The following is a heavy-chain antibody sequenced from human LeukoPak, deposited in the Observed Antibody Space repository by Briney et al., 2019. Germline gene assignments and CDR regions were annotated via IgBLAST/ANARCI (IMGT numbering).Heavy chain of an antibody. D-gene: IGHD3-22*01. CDR1: GYTFSSYD. V-gene: IGHV3-23*01. Sequence: GGSVRLSCAASGYTFSSYDMSWVRQAPGKGLEWVTSLSYGGGNQFYADSVKGRFTISRDNSRNTLYLQMNSLRAEDTALYYCAKFPYDTSGYCDYWGQGTLVTVSS. CDR3: AKFPYDTSGYCDY. J-gene: IGHJ4*02. CDR2: LSYGGGNQ.